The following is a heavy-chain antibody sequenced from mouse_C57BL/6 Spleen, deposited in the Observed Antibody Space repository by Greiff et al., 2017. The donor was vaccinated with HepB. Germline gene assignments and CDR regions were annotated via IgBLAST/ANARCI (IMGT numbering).Heavy chain of an antibody. CDR2: IDPSDSYT. D-gene: IGHD1-1*01. CDR3: ARGLLRSMDY. V-gene: IGHV1-69*01. CDR1: GYTFTSYW. Sequence: VQLQQPGAELVMPGASVKLSCKASGYTFTSYWMHWVKQRPGQGLEWIGEIDPSDSYTNYNQKFKGKSTLTVDKSSSPAYMQLSSLTSEDSAVYYCARGLLRSMDYWGQGTSVTVSS. J-gene: IGHJ4*01.